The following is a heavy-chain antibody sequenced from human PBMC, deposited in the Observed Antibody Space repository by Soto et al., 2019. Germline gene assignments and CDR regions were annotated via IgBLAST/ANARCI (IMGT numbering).Heavy chain of an antibody. CDR1: GGSFRQLY. V-gene: IGHV4-59*06. J-gene: IGHJ5*02. CDR2: IYYSGST. CDR3: ARSIDP. Sequence: SETLSLTCTVSGGSFRQLYWRWIRQPPGKGLEWIGYIYYSGSTYYNPSLKSRVTISVDTSKNQFSLKLSSVTAADTAVYYCARSIDPWGQGTLVTVSS.